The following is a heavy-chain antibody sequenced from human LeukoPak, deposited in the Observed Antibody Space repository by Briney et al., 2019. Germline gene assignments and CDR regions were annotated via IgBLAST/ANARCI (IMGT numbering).Heavy chain of an antibody. CDR3: ARARLSIVRGITNFDY. CDR2: INYSGST. D-gene: IGHD3-10*01. CDR1: GGSISSSTYY. J-gene: IGHJ4*02. Sequence: SETLSLTCAVSGGSISSSTYYWGWIRQPPGKGLEWIGSINYSGSTFYNPSLKSRVTISVDTSKNQFSLILSSVTAADTAVYFCARARLSIVRGITNFDYWGQGTVVTVSS. V-gene: IGHV4-39*01.